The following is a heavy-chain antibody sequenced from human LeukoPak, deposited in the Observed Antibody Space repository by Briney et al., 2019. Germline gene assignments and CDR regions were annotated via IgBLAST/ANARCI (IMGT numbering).Heavy chain of an antibody. CDR3: ASTSYVDTAMVTEDY. CDR2: IYYSGST. CDR1: GGSISSGDYY. J-gene: IGHJ4*02. Sequence: SQTLSLTCTVSGGSISSGDYYWSWIRQPPGKGLEWIGYIYYSGSTYYNPSLKSRVTISVDTSKNQFSLKLSSVTAADTAVYYCASTSYVDTAMVTEDYWGQGTLVTVSS. D-gene: IGHD5-18*01. V-gene: IGHV4-30-4*01.